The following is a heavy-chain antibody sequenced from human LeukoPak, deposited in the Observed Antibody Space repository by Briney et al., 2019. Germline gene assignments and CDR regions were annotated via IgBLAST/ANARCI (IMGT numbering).Heavy chain of an antibody. CDR2: IYYSGST. J-gene: IGHJ4*02. V-gene: IGHV4-59*01. CDR3: ATYSSGWYESYFDY. CDR1: GGPISSYY. D-gene: IGHD6-19*01. Sequence: SETLSLTCTVSGGPISSYYWSWIRQPPGKGLEWIGYIYYSGSTDYNPSLKSRVTISVDTSKNQFSLKLSSVTAADTAVYYCATYSSGWYESYFDYWGQGTLVTVSS.